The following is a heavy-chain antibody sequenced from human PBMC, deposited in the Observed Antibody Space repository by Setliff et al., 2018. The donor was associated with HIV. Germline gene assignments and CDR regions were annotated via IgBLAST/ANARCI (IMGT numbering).Heavy chain of an antibody. CDR1: GYSFVDFW. V-gene: IGHV5-51*03. J-gene: IGHJ4*02. Sequence: GESLKISCPLSGYSFVDFWIGWVRQMPGKGLEWVGFIYPGDSDSIYSPSFRGQVTISADKSTTTAYLDWASLKASDTAMYYCVRYIGAAAGYIDHWGQGTLVTVSS. D-gene: IGHD6-25*01. CDR3: VRYIGAAAGYIDH. CDR2: IYPGDSDS.